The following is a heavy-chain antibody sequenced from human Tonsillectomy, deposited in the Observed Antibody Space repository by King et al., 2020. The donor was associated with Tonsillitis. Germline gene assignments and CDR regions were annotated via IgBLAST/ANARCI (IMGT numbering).Heavy chain of an antibody. CDR1: GFSLSTSGMC. J-gene: IGHJ3*02. CDR2: IDWDDDK. CDR3: ARMWDYYDSSGYYQLGAFDI. D-gene: IGHD3-22*01. V-gene: IGHV2-70*11. Sequence: TLKESGPALVKPTQTLTLTCTFSGFSLSTSGMCVSWIRQPPGKALEWLARIDWDDDKYYSTSLKTRLTIPKDTSKNQVVLTMTNMDPVDTATYYCARMWDYYDSSGYYQLGAFDIWGQGTMVTVSS.